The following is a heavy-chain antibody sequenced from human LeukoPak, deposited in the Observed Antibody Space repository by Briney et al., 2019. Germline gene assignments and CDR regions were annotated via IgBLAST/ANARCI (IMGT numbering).Heavy chain of an antibody. CDR2: IRYDGNNK. CDR3: AKGDLWELLDH. D-gene: IGHD1-26*01. J-gene: IGHJ4*02. Sequence: GGSLRLSCAASGFTFSSYGMHWVRQAPGKGLEWEAFIRYDGNNKYYADSVKGRFTISRDNSKNTLYLQMYSLRAEDTAVYYCAKGDLWELLDHWGQGTLVTVSS. V-gene: IGHV3-30*02. CDR1: GFTFSSYG.